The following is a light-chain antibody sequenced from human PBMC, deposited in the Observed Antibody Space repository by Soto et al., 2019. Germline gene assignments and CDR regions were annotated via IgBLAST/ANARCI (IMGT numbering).Light chain of an antibody. CDR3: SSFAGNNNLV. Sequence: QAVVTQPPSASGSPGQSVTISCTGTSSDVGGYNYVSWYQQHPGKAPKLMISEVSKWPSGVPDRFSGSKSGNTASLTVSGLQAEDEADYYCSSFAGNNNLVFGGGTKLTVL. CDR2: EVS. V-gene: IGLV2-8*01. J-gene: IGLJ2*01. CDR1: SSDVGGYNY.